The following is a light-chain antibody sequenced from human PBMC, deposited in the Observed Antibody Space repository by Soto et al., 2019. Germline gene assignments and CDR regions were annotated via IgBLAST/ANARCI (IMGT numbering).Light chain of an antibody. CDR2: SNN. J-gene: IGLJ2*01. CDR1: SSNIGSNT. CDR3: AAWDDSLNVVV. V-gene: IGLV1-44*01. Sequence: QSVLTQPPSASGTPGQRVTISCSGSSSNIGSNTVNWYQQLPGTDPTLLIYSNNNRHSGVPVRVSVSKSGTSASLAISGLQSEAEAEYYCAAWDDSLNVVVFGGGTKVTVL.